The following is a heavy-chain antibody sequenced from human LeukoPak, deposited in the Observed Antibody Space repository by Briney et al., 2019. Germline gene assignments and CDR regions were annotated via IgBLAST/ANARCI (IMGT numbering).Heavy chain of an antibody. Sequence: PSETLSLTRTVSGGSISSYYWSWIRQPAGKGLEWIGRIYTSGSTNYNPSLKSRVTISVDKSKNQFSLKLSSVTAADTAVYYCARDIGSTSLHYYYMDVWGKGTTVTVSS. CDR1: GGSISSYY. J-gene: IGHJ6*03. D-gene: IGHD2-2*01. CDR3: ARDIGSTSLHYYYMDV. CDR2: IYTSGST. V-gene: IGHV4-4*07.